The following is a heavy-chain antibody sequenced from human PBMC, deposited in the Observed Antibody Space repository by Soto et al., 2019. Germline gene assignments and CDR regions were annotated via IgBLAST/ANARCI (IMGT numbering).Heavy chain of an antibody. CDR1: GGSFSGYY. CDR2: INHSGST. Sequence: SETLSLTCAVYGGSFSGYYWSWIRQPPGKGLEWIGEINHSGSTNYNPSLKSRVTISVDTSKNQFSLKLCSVTAADTAVYYCARVSTVTTFDYWGQGTLVTVS. V-gene: IGHV4-34*01. D-gene: IGHD4-17*01. CDR3: ARVSTVTTFDY. J-gene: IGHJ4*02.